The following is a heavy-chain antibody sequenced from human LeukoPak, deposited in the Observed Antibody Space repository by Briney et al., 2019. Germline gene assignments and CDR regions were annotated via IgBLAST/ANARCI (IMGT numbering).Heavy chain of an antibody. V-gene: IGHV3-30-3*01. Sequence: QPGGSLRLSCAASGFTFSSYAMHWVRQAPGKGLEWVAVISYDGSNKYYADSVKGRFTISRDNSKNTLYLQMNSLRAEDTAVYYCARGNYGGEDQENCFDPWGQGTLVTVSS. D-gene: IGHD4-23*01. CDR2: ISYDGSNK. CDR1: GFTFSSYA. J-gene: IGHJ5*02. CDR3: ARGNYGGEDQENCFDP.